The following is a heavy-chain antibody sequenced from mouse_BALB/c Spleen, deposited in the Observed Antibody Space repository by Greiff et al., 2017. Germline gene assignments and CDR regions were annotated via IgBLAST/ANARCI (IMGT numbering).Heavy chain of an antibody. CDR1: GFSLTSYG. CDR2: IWSGGST. Sequence: VKLMESGPGLVQPSQSLSITCTVSGFSLTSYGVHWVRQSPGKGLEWLGVIWSGGSTDYNAAFISRLSISKDNSKSHVFFKMNSLQANDTAIYYCATHITTVVEDAMDYWGQGTSVTVSS. CDR3: ATHITTVVEDAMDY. V-gene: IGHV2-2*02. D-gene: IGHD1-1*01. J-gene: IGHJ4*01.